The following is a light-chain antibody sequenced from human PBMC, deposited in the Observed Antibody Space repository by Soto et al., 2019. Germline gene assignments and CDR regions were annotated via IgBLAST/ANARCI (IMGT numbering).Light chain of an antibody. CDR2: AAS. CDR1: HGVSSY. CDR3: QQYYTYPRT. J-gene: IGKJ1*01. Sequence: AIRMTQSPSSFSASTGDRVTITCRASHGVSSYLDWYQQKPGKAPQLLIYAASTLQSGVPSRFSGSGSGTEFTLTISGLQSEDFAVYYCQQYYTYPRTFGQGTTVEI. V-gene: IGKV1-8*01.